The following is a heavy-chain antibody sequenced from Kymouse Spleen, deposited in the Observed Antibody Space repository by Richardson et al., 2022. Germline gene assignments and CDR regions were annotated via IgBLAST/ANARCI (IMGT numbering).Heavy chain of an antibody. CDR3: ARHSYYYGSGSLDAFDI. D-gene: IGHD3-10*01. J-gene: IGHJ3*02. CDR2: IYYSGST. V-gene: IGHV4-39*01. Sequence: QLQLQESGPGLVKPSETLSLTCTVSGGSISSSSYYWGWIRQPPGKGLEWIGSIYYSGSTYYNPSLKSRVTISVDTSKNQFSLKLSSVTAADTAVYYCARHSYYYGSGSLDAFDIWGQGTMVTVSS. CDR1: GGSISSSSYY.